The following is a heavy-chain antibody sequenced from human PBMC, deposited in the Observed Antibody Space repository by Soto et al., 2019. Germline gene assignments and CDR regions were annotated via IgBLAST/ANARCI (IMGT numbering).Heavy chain of an antibody. CDR1: GGTFSSYA. CDR2: IIPIFGTA. J-gene: IGHJ4*02. V-gene: IGHV1-69*13. D-gene: IGHD6-19*01. Sequence: GASVKVSCKASGGTFSSYAISWVRQAPGQGLEWMGGIIPIFGTANYAQKFQGRATITADESTSTAYMELSSLRSEDTAVYYCARGRGLSSGWKTFDYWGQGTLVTVAS. CDR3: ARGRGLSSGWKTFDY.